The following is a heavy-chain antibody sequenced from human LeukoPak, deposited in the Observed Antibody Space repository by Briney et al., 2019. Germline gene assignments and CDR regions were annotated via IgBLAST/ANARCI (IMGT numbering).Heavy chain of an antibody. CDR2: TSYDGSNK. CDR3: AKGALTMIVVAHFDI. D-gene: IGHD3-22*01. Sequence: GRSLRLSCAASGFTFSTYAMHWVRQAPGRGLEWVAVTSYDGSNKYNADSVKGRFTISRDNSRNTVYLQVNSLRADDTAVYYCAKGALTMIVVAHFDIWGQGTMVTVSS. CDR1: GFTFSTYA. J-gene: IGHJ3*02. V-gene: IGHV3-30-3*01.